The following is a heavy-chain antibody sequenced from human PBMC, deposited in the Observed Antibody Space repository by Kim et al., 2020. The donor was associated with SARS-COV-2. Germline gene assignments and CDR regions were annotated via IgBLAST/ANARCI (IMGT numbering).Heavy chain of an antibody. V-gene: IGHV3-23*01. J-gene: IGHJ3*02. CDR1: GFTFSSYA. CDR3: AKDIGYCSSTSCLGQRPRGPGAFDI. CDR2: ISGSGGST. D-gene: IGHD2-2*01. Sequence: GGSLRLSCAASGFTFSSYAMSWVRQAPGKGLEWVSAISGSGGSTYYADSVKGRFTISRDNSKNTLYLQMNSLRAEDTAVYYCAKDIGYCSSTSCLGQRPRGPGAFDIWGQGTMVTVSS.